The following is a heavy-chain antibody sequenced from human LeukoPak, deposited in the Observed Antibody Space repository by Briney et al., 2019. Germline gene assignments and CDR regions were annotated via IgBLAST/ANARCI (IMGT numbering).Heavy chain of an antibody. J-gene: IGHJ4*02. CDR2: IIPIFGTA. V-gene: IGHV1-69*05. CDR3: ARNDPSHDSSGYYFDY. D-gene: IGHD3-22*01. CDR1: GGTFSSYA. Sequence: SVKVSCKASGGTFSSYAISWVRQAPGQGLEWMGRIIPIFGTANYAQKFQGRVTITTDESTSTAYMELSSLRSEDTAVYYCARNDPSHDSSGYYFDYSSQGTLVTVSS.